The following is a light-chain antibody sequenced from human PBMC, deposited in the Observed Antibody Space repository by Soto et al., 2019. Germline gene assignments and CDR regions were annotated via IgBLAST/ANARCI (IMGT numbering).Light chain of an antibody. Sequence: DLPITQSPSTLSSSVGARFTITCRASQSISTWLSWYQQKPGKAPKVLIYKASNLQSGVSSRFSGSGSGTEFTLTISSLQPDDFATYYCQDYNSWTFGQGTKVDIK. CDR2: KAS. CDR3: QDYNSWT. CDR1: QSISTW. V-gene: IGKV1-5*03. J-gene: IGKJ1*01.